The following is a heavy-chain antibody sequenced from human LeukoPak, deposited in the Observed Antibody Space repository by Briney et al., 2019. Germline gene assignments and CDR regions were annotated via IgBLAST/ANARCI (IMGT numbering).Heavy chain of an antibody. D-gene: IGHD3-10*01. CDR3: ARSGYYYGSGSPARAFDI. CDR1: GYSFTSYW. V-gene: IGHV5-51*01. CDR2: IHPGDSDT. J-gene: IGHJ3*02. Sequence: GESLKISCKGSGYSFTSYWIAWLRQMPGKGLEWMGFIHPGDSDTRYSPSFQGQVTISADKSISTAYLQWSSLKASDTAMYYCARSGYYYGSGSPARAFDIWGQGTMVTVSS.